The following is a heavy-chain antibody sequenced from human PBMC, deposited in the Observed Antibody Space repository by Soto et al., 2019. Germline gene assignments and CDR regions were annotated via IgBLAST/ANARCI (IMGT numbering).Heavy chain of an antibody. Sequence: GGSLRLSCAASGFTFSSYAMHWVRQAPGKGLEWVAVISYDGSNKYYADSVKGRFTISRDNSKNTLYLQMNSLRAEDTAVYYCAKDPNSSGWYGYYYYYCMDVWGKGTTVTVSS. CDR1: GFTFSSYA. V-gene: IGHV3-30-3*01. D-gene: IGHD6-19*01. CDR3: AKDPNSSGWYGYYYYYCMDV. J-gene: IGHJ6*03. CDR2: ISYDGSNK.